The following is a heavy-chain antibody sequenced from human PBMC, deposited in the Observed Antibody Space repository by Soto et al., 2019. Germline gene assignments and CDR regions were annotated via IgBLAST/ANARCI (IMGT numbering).Heavy chain of an antibody. CDR2: ISGGGGST. Sequence: GGSLRLSCAASGFTFSSYAMSWVRQAPGKGLEWVPAISGGGGSTYYADSVKGRFTISRDNSKNTLYLQMNSLRAEDTAVYYCAKEMGYSYGYYYYYGMDVWGQGTTVTVSS. V-gene: IGHV3-23*01. D-gene: IGHD5-18*01. CDR1: GFTFSSYA. CDR3: AKEMGYSYGYYYYYGMDV. J-gene: IGHJ6*02.